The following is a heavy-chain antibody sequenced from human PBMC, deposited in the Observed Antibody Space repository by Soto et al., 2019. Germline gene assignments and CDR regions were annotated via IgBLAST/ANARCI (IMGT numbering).Heavy chain of an antibody. Sequence: QVQLVQSGAEVKKPGASVKVSCKASGYTFTSYGISWVRQAPGQGLEWMGWISAYNGNTNYAQKLQGRVTMTTDTSTSTAYMELRSLRSDDTAVYYCARSLWFGELLFLGYFDYWGQGTLVTVSS. V-gene: IGHV1-18*01. CDR2: ISAYNGNT. D-gene: IGHD3-10*01. CDR3: ARSLWFGELLFLGYFDY. J-gene: IGHJ4*02. CDR1: GYTFTSYG.